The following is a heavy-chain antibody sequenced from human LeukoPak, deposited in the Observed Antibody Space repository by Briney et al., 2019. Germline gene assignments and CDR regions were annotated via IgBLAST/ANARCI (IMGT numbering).Heavy chain of an antibody. CDR2: IYHSGST. Sequence: PSETLSLTCTVSGGSISSSGYYWGWIRQPPGKGLEWIGSIYHSGSTYYNPSLKSRVTISVDTSKNQFSLKLSSVTAADTAVYYCAKISGYDFQFDYWGQGTLVTVSS. V-gene: IGHV4-39*07. D-gene: IGHD5-12*01. J-gene: IGHJ4*02. CDR1: GGSISSSGYY. CDR3: AKISGYDFQFDY.